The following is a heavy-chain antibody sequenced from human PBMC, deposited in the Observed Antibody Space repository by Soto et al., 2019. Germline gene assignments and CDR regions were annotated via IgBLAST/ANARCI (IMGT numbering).Heavy chain of an antibody. CDR2: MSGSSSTT. CDR3: AKNQERELPRVIDF. J-gene: IGHJ4*02. D-gene: IGHD1-7*01. Sequence: GGSLSLSCATSGLTFSNYAMSWVRQAPGGGLEWVSSMSGSSSTTYYADSVRGRFTISRDRSKNTLYLQMSSLRAEDTALYYCAKNQERELPRVIDFWGQGTLVTVSS. CDR1: GLTFSNYA. V-gene: IGHV3-23*01.